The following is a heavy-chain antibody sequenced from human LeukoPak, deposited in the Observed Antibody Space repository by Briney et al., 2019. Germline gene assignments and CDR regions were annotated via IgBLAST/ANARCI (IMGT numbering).Heavy chain of an antibody. V-gene: IGHV3-21*01. CDR1: GFTFSSYS. CDR2: ISSSSSYI. CDR3: ARAPGSATSLNFDY. Sequence: GGSLRLSCAASGFTFSSYSMNWVRQAPGKGLEWVSSISSSSSYIYYAGSVKGRFTISRDNAKNSLYLQMNSLRAEDTAVYYCARAPGSATSLNFDYWGQGTLVTVSS. D-gene: IGHD3-10*01. J-gene: IGHJ4*02.